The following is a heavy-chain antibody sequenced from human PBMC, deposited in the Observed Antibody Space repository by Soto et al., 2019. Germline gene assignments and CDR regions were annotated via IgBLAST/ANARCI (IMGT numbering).Heavy chain of an antibody. CDR1: GGSISSYY. V-gene: IGHV4-4*07. CDR2: IYTSGST. J-gene: IGHJ5*02. CDR3: AREEVNYDLNWFDP. D-gene: IGHD3-3*01. Sequence: SETLSLTCTVSGGSISSYYWSWIRQPAGKGLEWIGRIYTSGSTNYNPSLKSRVTMSVDTSKNQFSLKLSSVTAADTAVYYCAREEVNYDLNWFDPWGQGTLVTVSS.